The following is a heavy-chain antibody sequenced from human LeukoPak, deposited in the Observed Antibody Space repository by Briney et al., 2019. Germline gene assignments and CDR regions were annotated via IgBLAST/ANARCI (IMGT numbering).Heavy chain of an antibody. V-gene: IGHV3-30-3*01. Sequence: GGSLRLSCAASGFTFSSYAMHWVRQAPGKGLEWVAVISYDGSNKYYADSVKGRFTISRDNSKNTLYLQMNSLRAEDTAVYYCASSPSGIVAWSDYWGQGTLVTVSS. CDR1: GFTFSSYA. J-gene: IGHJ4*02. CDR2: ISYDGSNK. D-gene: IGHD3-22*01. CDR3: ASSPSGIVAWSDY.